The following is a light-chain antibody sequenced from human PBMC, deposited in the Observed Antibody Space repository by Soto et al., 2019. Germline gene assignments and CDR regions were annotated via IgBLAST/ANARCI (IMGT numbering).Light chain of an antibody. V-gene: IGLV2-11*01. CDR1: SGDVAAYKY. CDR2: DVS. J-gene: IGLJ1*01. CDR3: SSFVGSLYV. Sequence: QSALTQPRSVSGSPGQSVTISCTGTSGDVAAYKYVSWYQQHPGKAPRLMIYDVSQRPSGVPDRFSGSKSGNTASLTISGLLAEDDADYYCSSFVGSLYVFGAGTKVTAL.